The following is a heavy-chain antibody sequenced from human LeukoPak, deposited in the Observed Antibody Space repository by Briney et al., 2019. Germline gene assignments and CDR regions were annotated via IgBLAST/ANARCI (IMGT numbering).Heavy chain of an antibody. CDR1: GFTFGDYA. J-gene: IGHJ4*02. CDR3: YYYDSSGYEPLDY. CDR2: IRSKAYGGTT. D-gene: IGHD3-22*01. V-gene: IGHV3-49*03. Sequence: PGRSLRLSCTASGFTFGDYAMSWFRQAPGKGLEWVGFIRSKAYGGTTEYAASVNGRFTISRDDSKSIAYLQMNSLKTEDTAVYYCYYYDSSGYEPLDYWGQGTLVTVSS.